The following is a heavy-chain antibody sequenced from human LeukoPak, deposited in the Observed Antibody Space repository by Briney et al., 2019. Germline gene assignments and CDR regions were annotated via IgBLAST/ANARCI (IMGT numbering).Heavy chain of an antibody. D-gene: IGHD3-9*01. J-gene: IGHJ6*03. Sequence: GGTLRLSCAASGFTFSSYGMSWVRQAPGKGLEWVSAIGGSGGSTYYADSVKGRFTISRDNSKNTLYLQMNSLRAEDTAVYYCAREFVLRYFEGYMDVWGKGTTVTVSS. CDR1: GFTFSSYG. V-gene: IGHV3-23*01. CDR2: IGGSGGST. CDR3: AREFVLRYFEGYMDV.